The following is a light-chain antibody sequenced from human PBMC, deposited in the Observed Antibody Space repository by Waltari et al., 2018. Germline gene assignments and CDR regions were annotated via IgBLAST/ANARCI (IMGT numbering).Light chain of an antibody. J-gene: IGLJ3*02. Sequence: QLALTQSPSASASLGASVKLTCTLDSGPITNVVPLHPQHPERGPRYLMKINSDGSHSKGDEIPDRFSGSSSGAERYLTISSVQSDDEADYYCQTGGHGTWVFGGGTKLTVL. CDR3: QTGGHGTWV. CDR1: SGPITNV. V-gene: IGLV4-69*01. CDR2: INSDGSH.